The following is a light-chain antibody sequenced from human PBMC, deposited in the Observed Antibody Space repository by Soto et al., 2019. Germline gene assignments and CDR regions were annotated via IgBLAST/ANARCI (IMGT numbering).Light chain of an antibody. CDR3: QQYYDIGYT. J-gene: IGKJ2*01. V-gene: IGKV1-39*01. CDR2: GAS. Sequence: DIQMTQTPPSLSLSVGDRVTITCRASQDISNSLNWYQQKPGKSPRALIYGASSLESGVPSRFSGSGSGTDFTLTISSLQAEDVAVYYCQQYYDIGYTFGQGTKLEIK. CDR1: QDISNS.